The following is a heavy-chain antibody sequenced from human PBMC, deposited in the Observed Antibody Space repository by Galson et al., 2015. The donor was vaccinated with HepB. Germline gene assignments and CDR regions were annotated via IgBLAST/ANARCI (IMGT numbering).Heavy chain of an antibody. CDR2: IDPDSGGT. D-gene: IGHD2-8*01. V-gene: IGHV1-2*02. Sequence: SVKVSCKASGYSFTDYYIYWVRQARGQGLQWMGWIDPDSGGTNYAQTFQGRVTMTRDTSISTVYMEVSRLTSDDTAVYYCGRGFSSNGVCSGVFDYWGQRTLVTVSS. CDR1: GYSFTDYY. CDR3: GRGFSSNGVCSGVFDY. J-gene: IGHJ4*02.